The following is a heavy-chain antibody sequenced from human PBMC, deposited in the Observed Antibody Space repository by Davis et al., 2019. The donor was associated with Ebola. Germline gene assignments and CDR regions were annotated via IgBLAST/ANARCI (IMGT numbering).Heavy chain of an antibody. CDR1: GFTFSNAW. Sequence: GGSLTLSCAGSGFTFSNAWMNRVRQTPGKGLEWVARIKAKSDGGTTEYAAPVKDRFIISRDDSKNMLYLQMNSLKSEDTALYYCSTGPSDYWGQGTLVTVSS. J-gene: IGHJ4*02. CDR3: STGPSDY. V-gene: IGHV3-15*07. CDR2: IKAKSDGGTT.